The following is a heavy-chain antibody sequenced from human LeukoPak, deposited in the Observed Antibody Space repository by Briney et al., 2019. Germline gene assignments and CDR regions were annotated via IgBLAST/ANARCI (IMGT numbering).Heavy chain of an antibody. V-gene: IGHV1-69*05. CDR3: ARDAYDSSGYYPYYFDY. CDR1: GGTFTSYA. D-gene: IGHD3-22*01. CDR2: IIPIFGTA. J-gene: IGHJ4*02. Sequence: SVKVSCKASGGTFTSYAISWVRQAPGQGLEWMGGIIPIFGTANYAQKFQCRVTITTDESTSTAYMELSSLRSEDTAVYYCARDAYDSSGYYPYYFDYWGQGTLVTVSS.